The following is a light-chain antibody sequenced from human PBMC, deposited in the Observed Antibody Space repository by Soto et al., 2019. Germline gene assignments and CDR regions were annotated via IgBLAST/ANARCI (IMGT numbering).Light chain of an antibody. CDR2: ALS. Sequence: IHITQYPSSLSASVVDRVTITCLASEGSRSWVGWYQQKPEKAPKVLIYALSSLESGVPSTFSGSGSCTDFILTISSLQPEDFSAYYCLQEYSCPLTFGGGTKVDIK. V-gene: IGKV1-6*01. J-gene: IGKJ4*01. CDR3: LQEYSCPLT. CDR1: EGSRSW.